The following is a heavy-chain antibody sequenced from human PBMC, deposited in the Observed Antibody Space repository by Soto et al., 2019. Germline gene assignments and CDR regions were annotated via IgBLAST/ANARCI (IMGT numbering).Heavy chain of an antibody. Sequence: QVHLVESGGGVVPPGRSLRLSCVASGFTFSTYAIHWVRRTPGKGLEWVAVISPDGRNTFSADSVKGRLTVSRDDSKNTLLLEMTNLRPEDTGVYFCARDFGYNYGYGWDWSFDMWGRGGPVTVSS. V-gene: IGHV3-30*04. CDR2: ISPDGRNT. CDR3: ARDFGYNYGYGWDWSFDM. J-gene: IGHJ2*01. CDR1: GFTFSTYA. D-gene: IGHD1-1*01.